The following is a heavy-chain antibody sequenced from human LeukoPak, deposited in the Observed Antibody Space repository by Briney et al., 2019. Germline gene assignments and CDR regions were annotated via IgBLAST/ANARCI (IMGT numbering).Heavy chain of an antibody. CDR2: ISSSSSYI. J-gene: IGHJ4*02. V-gene: IGHV3-21*01. Sequence: GGSLRLSCAASGFTFSSYSMDWVRQAPGKGLEWVSSISSSSSYIYYADSVKGRFTISRDNAKNSLYLQMNSLRAEDTAVYYCAREEYSSGWYGKKGNDYWGQGTLVTVSS. CDR1: GFTFSSYS. CDR3: AREEYSSGWYGKKGNDY. D-gene: IGHD6-19*01.